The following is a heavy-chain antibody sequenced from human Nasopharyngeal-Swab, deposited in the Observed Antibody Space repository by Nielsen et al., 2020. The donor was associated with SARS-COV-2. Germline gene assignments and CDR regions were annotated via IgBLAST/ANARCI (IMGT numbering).Heavy chain of an antibody. D-gene: IGHD6-19*01. J-gene: IGHJ5*02. V-gene: IGHV3-23*01. CDR2: ISGSGGST. CDR1: GFTFSSYA. CDR3: AKDGGIAVAGWFDP. Sequence: GESLKISCAASGFTFSSYAMSWVRQAPGRGLEWVSAISGSGGSTYYADSVKGRFTISRDNSKNTLDLQMNSLRAEDTAVYYCAKDGGIAVAGWFDPWGQGTLVTVFS.